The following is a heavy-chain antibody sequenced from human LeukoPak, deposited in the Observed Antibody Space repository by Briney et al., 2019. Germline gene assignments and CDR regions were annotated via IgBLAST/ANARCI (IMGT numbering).Heavy chain of an antibody. CDR2: ISGSGGST. Sequence: HTGGSLRLSCAASGFTFSSYAMSWVRQAPGKGLEWVSAISGSGGSTYYADSVKGRFTISRDNSKNTLYLQMNSLRAEDTAVYYCARERQWLTHAFDIWGQGTMVTVSS. V-gene: IGHV3-23*01. D-gene: IGHD6-19*01. J-gene: IGHJ3*02. CDR1: GFTFSSYA. CDR3: ARERQWLTHAFDI.